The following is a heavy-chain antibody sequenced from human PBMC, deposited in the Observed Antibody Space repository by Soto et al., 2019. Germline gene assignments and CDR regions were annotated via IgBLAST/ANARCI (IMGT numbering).Heavy chain of an antibody. V-gene: IGHV4-61*01. D-gene: IGHD2-21*02. CDR2: IYYSGTT. J-gene: IGHJ1*01. CDR1: GDSVSSGSYY. Sequence: SETLSLTCTVSGDSVSSGSYYWSWIRQPRGKGLEWIAYIYYSGTTNYNPSLKSRVTISLDTSKNQFSLRLSSVTAADTAVYYCSNILGVTWGHHWGQGSLVIVSS. CDR3: SNILGVTWGHH.